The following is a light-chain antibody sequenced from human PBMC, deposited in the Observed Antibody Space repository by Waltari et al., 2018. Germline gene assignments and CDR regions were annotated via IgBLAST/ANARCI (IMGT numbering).Light chain of an antibody. Sequence: QTVVTQEPSLTVSPGGTVTLTCASSTGAVTSGSFPTWFQHRPGQPPRSLIYIATNKHSLTPARCSGSLIGGKAALTLSGVQPEDEAEYYCLLFYGGAYVFGTGTKLTVL. CDR1: TGAVTSGSF. CDR3: LLFYGGAYV. J-gene: IGLJ1*01. CDR2: IAT. V-gene: IGLV7-43*01.